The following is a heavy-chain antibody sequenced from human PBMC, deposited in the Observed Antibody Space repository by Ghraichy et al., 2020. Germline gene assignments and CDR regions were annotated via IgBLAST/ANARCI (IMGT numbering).Heavy chain of an antibody. J-gene: IGHJ2*01. Sequence: GGSLRLSCAVSGLTFSNFAMAWVRQAPGKGLEWVSTISGSGGSIWYADSGKGRFIISRDNSRSTFYLQMNSLRAEDTAVYYCTKGKGSGSYVNWSFNIWGRGTPVPVSP. CDR1: GLTFSNFA. CDR2: ISGSGGSI. D-gene: IGHD1-26*01. CDR3: TKGKGSGSYVNWSFNI. V-gene: IGHV3-23*01.